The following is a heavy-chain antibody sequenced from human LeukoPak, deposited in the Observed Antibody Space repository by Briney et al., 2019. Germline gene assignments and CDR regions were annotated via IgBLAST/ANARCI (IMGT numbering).Heavy chain of an antibody. CDR3: AGGCSSGLYYFGY. CDR2: IYNDETT. Sequence: GGSLSFSGAGYRFTASNNYMSRLRQSPGKGLKWVSVIYNDETTYYADSVNGRFTISRDNSNNTLYLQISGLRAEATAVYYFAGGCSSGLYYFGYWGQGTLVTVSS. D-gene: IGHD3-22*01. CDR1: RFTASNNY. V-gene: IGHV3-53*01. J-gene: IGHJ4*02.